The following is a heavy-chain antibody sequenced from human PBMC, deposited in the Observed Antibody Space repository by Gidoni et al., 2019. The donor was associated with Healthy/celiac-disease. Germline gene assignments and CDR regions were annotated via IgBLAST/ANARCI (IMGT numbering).Heavy chain of an antibody. CDR1: GVTVSRYA. CDR2: ISGSGGST. D-gene: IGHD3-10*01. J-gene: IGHJ4*02. CDR3: ATAFIHPYGSGSYYSSHFDY. Sequence: EVQLLETGGGLVQPGGYLSVSWAASGVTVSRYATIWVRQAPVKGLEWVSAISGSGGSTSYADSVKGRFTISRDDSKNTLYLQMNSLRAEATAVYYCATAFIHPYGSGSYYSSHFDYWGQGTLVTVSS. V-gene: IGHV3-23*01.